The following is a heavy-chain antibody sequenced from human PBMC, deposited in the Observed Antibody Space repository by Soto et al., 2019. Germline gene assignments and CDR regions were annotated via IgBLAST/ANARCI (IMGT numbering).Heavy chain of an antibody. CDR3: ERTLFGVVKNNWFDP. J-gene: IGHJ5*02. Sequence: SLSLSCAFSGGSISSGGYYWSWIRQHPGKGLEWIGYIYYSGSTYYNPSLKSRVTISVDTSKNQFSLKLSSVTAADTAVYYCERTLFGVVKNNWFDPWGQGTLVTVSS. V-gene: IGHV4-31*11. D-gene: IGHD3-3*01. CDR2: IYYSGST. CDR1: GGSISSGGYY.